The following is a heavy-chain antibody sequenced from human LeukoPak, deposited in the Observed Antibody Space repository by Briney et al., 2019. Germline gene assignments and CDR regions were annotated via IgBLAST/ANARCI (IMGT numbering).Heavy chain of an antibody. Sequence: PGGSLRLSCAASGFTFSSYSMNWVRQAPGKGLEWVSSISSSSSYIYYADSVKGRFTISRDNAKNSLYQQMNSLRAEDTAVYYCARDSRTTIYYYYMDVWGKGTTVTVSS. CDR3: ARDSRTTIYYYYMDV. CDR1: GFTFSSYS. CDR2: ISSSSSYI. J-gene: IGHJ6*03. D-gene: IGHD1-7*01. V-gene: IGHV3-21*01.